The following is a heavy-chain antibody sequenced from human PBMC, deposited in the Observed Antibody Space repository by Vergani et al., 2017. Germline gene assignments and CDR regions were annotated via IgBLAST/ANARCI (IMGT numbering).Heavy chain of an antibody. V-gene: IGHV3-9*01. J-gene: IGHJ3*02. Sequence: EVQLVESGGGLVQPGRSLRLSCAASGFTFDDYAMHWVRQAPGKGLEWVSGISWNSGSIGYADSVKGRFTISRDNAKNSLYLQMNSLRAEDTALYYCAHAQYSSGWSAFDIWGQGTMVTVSS. CDR2: ISWNSGSI. D-gene: IGHD6-19*01. CDR1: GFTFDDYA. CDR3: AHAQYSSGWSAFDI.